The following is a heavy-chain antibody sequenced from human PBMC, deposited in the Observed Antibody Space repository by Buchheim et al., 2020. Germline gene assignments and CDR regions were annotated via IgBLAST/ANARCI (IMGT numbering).Heavy chain of an antibody. CDR1: GGSISSSSYY. CDR3: ARRGSSAFLTGYLTTQGAFDA. D-gene: IGHD3-9*01. Sequence: LQLQESGPGLVKPSETLSLTCTVSGGSISSSSYYWDWIRQPPGKGLEWIGSIYYNGDTFYNPSLKSRVTISVDTSKNHFSLELSSVTAADTSVYYCARRGSSAFLTGYLTTQGAFDAWGQGTL. J-gene: IGHJ5*02. CDR2: IYYNGDT. V-gene: IGHV4-39*02.